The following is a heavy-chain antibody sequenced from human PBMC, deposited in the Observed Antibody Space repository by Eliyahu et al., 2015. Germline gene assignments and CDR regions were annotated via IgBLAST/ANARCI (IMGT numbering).Heavy chain of an antibody. Sequence: EVQLVESGGGLVQPGGSLRLSCAASGFXFXXYAMSWXRQAPGKGLEWVSAISGSGGSTYYADSVKGRFTISRDNSKNTLYLQMNSLRAEDTAVYYCAKDPRGYSSRIPVGYWGQGTLVTVSS. V-gene: IGHV3-23*04. CDR2: ISGSGGST. CDR1: GFXFXXYA. D-gene: IGHD5-18*01. J-gene: IGHJ4*02. CDR3: AKDPRGYSSRIPVGY.